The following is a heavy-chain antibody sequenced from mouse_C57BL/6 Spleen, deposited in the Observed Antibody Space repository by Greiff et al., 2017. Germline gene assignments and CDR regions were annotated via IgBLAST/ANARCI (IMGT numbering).Heavy chain of an antibody. Sequence: QVQLKQSGPELVKPGASVKISCKASGYAFSSSWMNWVKQRPGKGLEWIGRIYPGDGDTNYNGKFKGKATLTADKSSSTAYMQLSSLTSEDSAVYFCAPITTVVAPYFDYWGQGTTLTVSS. D-gene: IGHD1-1*01. CDR2: IYPGDGDT. V-gene: IGHV1-82*01. CDR3: APITTVVAPYFDY. CDR1: GYAFSSSW. J-gene: IGHJ2*01.